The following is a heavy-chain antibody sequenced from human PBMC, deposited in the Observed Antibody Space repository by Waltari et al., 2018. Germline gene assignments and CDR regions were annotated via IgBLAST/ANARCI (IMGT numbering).Heavy chain of an antibody. CDR3: ATGYRRWLQFFAFDI. CDR2: IIPIFGTA. D-gene: IGHD5-12*01. V-gene: IGHV1-69*06. Sequence: QVQLVQSGAEVKKPGSSVKVSCKASGGTFSSYAISWVRQAPGQGLEWMGGIIPIFGTAIYAQKFQGRVTMTEDTSTDTAYMELSSLRSEDTAVYYCATGYRRWLQFFAFDIWGQGTMVTVSS. CDR1: GGTFSSYA. J-gene: IGHJ3*02.